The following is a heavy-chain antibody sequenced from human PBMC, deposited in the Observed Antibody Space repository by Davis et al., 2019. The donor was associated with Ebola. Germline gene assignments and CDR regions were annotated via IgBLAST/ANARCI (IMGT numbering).Heavy chain of an antibody. V-gene: IGHV3-30*18. CDR1: GFTFSIYG. J-gene: IGHJ6*04. Sequence: SGFTFSIYGMHWVRQAPGKGLEWVATISLDGKTKYHADSVKGRFIISRENSKSTLYLQMNSLRSEETAVYYCAKEGPLIGSYYGMDVWGKGTTVTVSS. D-gene: IGHD3-16*01. CDR3: AKEGPLIGSYYGMDV. CDR2: ISLDGKTK.